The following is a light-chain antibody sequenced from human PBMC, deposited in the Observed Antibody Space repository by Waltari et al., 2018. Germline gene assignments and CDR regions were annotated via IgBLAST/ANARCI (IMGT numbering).Light chain of an antibody. J-gene: IGLJ1*01. Sequence: QSVLTQPPSVSGAPGQMVTISCTGSTSNIGANYDVHWYQQVPATAPKLLIYGNSNRPSGVPDRFSASKSGTSASLAITGLQADDEADYYCQSYDSSLSRYVFGSGTEVTVL. CDR2: GNS. CDR3: QSYDSSLSRYV. V-gene: IGLV1-40*01. CDR1: TSNIGANYD.